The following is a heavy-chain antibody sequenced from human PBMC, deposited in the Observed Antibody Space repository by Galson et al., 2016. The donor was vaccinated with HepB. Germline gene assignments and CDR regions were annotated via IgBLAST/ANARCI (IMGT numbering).Heavy chain of an antibody. Sequence: LSLTCAVSGGSISSGGYSWSWIRQPPGKGLEWIGNIYHGRSTQYNPSLKSRVSISVDTAYLEMNGLRAEDTAMYYCAKYDDDKSGSRNNNSYMDVWGKGTTVIVSS. J-gene: IGHJ6*03. V-gene: IGHV4-30-2*05. D-gene: IGHD3-22*01. CDR1: GGSISSGGYS. CDR3: DDKSGSRNNNSYMDV. CDR2: IYHGRST.